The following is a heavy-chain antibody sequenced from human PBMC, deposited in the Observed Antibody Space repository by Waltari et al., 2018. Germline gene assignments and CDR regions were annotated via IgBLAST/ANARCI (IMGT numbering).Heavy chain of an antibody. V-gene: IGHV4-34*01. D-gene: IGHD1-7*01. CDR1: GGSFSGYY. Sequence: QVQLQQWGAGLLKPSETLSLTCAVYGGSFSGYYWRWIHQPPGKGLEWIGEINHSGSTNYNPSLKSRVTISVDTSKNQFSLKLSSVTAADTAVYYCARPGTSFYYYYMDVWGKGTTVTVSS. CDR3: ARPGTSFYYYYMDV. CDR2: INHSGST. J-gene: IGHJ6*03.